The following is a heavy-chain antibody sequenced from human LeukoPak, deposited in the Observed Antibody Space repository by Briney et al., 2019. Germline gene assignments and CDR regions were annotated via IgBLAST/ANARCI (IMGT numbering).Heavy chain of an antibody. Sequence: GGPLRLSCAASGFTFNTYSINWVRQAPGKGLEWVSSISGSRTYIFYADSVKGRFTISRDNAKNSLYLQMNSLRAEDTAVYYCARVRGSSSARWFDPWGQGTLVTVSS. D-gene: IGHD6-13*01. CDR3: ARVRGSSSARWFDP. J-gene: IGHJ5*02. CDR2: ISGSRTYI. CDR1: GFTFNTYS. V-gene: IGHV3-21*01.